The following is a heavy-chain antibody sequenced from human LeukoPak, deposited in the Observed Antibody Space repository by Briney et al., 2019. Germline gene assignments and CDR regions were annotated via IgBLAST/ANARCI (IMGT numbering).Heavy chain of an antibody. CDR2: IRQDAREI. CDR3: ARGGVVGRSTYWYFDL. CDR1: GFTSGHYW. V-gene: IGHV3-7*01. J-gene: IGHJ2*01. D-gene: IGHD1-26*01. Sequence: GGSLRLSCAASGFTSGHYWMTWARQPPGKGLEWVASIRQDAREIYYVDSVKGRFTISRDNAKNSLSLQMNSLRVEDTATYYCARGGVVGRSTYWYFDLWGRGTLVSVSS.